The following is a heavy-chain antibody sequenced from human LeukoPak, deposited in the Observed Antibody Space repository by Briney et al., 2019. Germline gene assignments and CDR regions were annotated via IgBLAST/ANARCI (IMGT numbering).Heavy chain of an antibody. CDR3: ARDSGPKYFQH. CDR1: GFTFSSYA. CDR2: ISGSGGST. D-gene: IGHD7-27*01. Sequence: PGGSLRLSCAASGFTFSSYAMSWVRQAPGKGLEWVSAISGSGGSTYYADSVKGRFTISRDNAKNSLYLQMNSLRAEDAAVYYCARDSGPKYFQHWGQGTLVTVSS. V-gene: IGHV3-23*01. J-gene: IGHJ1*01.